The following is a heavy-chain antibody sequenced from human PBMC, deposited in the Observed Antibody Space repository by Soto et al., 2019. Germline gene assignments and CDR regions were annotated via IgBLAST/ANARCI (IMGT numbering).Heavy chain of an antibody. CDR3: AKGDNLGPKTGYAFDP. Sequence: PSQTLSLTCAISGDSVSSNTASWNWIRQSPSRGLEWLGRTYIRSKWYNDYAVSVKSRIIINPDTSNNQFSLQLNSGTPEDTAVYFCAKGDNLGPKTGYAFDPWGQGIMVTVSS. V-gene: IGHV6-1*01. D-gene: IGHD5-12*01. J-gene: IGHJ5*02. CDR1: GDSVSSNTAS. CDR2: TYIRSKWYN.